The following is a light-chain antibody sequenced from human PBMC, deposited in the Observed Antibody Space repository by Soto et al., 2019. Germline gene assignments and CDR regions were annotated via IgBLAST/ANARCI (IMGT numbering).Light chain of an antibody. J-gene: IGKJ1*01. CDR2: DAS. V-gene: IGKV3-20*01. Sequence: ENVLTQSPGTLSLSPGERATLSCRASQSVTSSYLAWYQQKPGQAPRLLISDASSRATGIPDRFSGSGSGTDFTLTISRLEPEDFAVYYCQQYGSSPRTFGQGTQVELK. CDR1: QSVTSSY. CDR3: QQYGSSPRT.